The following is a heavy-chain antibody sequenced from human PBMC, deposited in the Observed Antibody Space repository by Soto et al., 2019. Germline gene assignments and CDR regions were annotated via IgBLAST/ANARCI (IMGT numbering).Heavy chain of an antibody. CDR3: ALRLGDPGRLYFDD. J-gene: IGHJ4*02. D-gene: IGHD3-16*01. Sequence: SETLSLTCTVSGGSISSGGYYWSWIRQHPGKGLEWIGYIYYSGSTYYNPSLKSRVTISVDTSKNQFSLKLSSVTAADTAVYYCALRLGDPGRLYFDDWGQGTRVTVAS. CDR1: GGSISSGGYY. CDR2: IYYSGST. V-gene: IGHV4-31*03.